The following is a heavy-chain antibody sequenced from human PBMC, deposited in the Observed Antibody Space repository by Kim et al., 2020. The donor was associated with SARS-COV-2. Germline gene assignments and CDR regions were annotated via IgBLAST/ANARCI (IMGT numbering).Heavy chain of an antibody. V-gene: IGHV3-48*03. CDR1: GFTFSSYE. Sequence: GGSLRLSCAASGFTFSSYEMNWVRQAPGKGLEWVSYISSSGSTIYYADSVKGRFTISRDNAKNSLYLQMNSLRAEDTAVYYCARDDYGDYVEGYSMDVWGQGTTVTVSS. J-gene: IGHJ6*02. D-gene: IGHD4-17*01. CDR3: ARDDYGDYVEGYSMDV. CDR2: ISSSGSTI.